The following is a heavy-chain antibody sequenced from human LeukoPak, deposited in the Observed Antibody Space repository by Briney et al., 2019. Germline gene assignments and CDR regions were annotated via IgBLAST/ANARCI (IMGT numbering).Heavy chain of an antibody. CDR1: GYSFTNHW. D-gene: IGHD3-22*01. CDR2: IYPGDPDT. V-gene: IGHV5-51*01. CDR3: ARRADSSGYSV. J-gene: IGHJ4*02. Sequence: GESLKISCKASGYSFTNHWIAWVRQMPGKGLEWMGMIYPGDPDTRYGPSFQGQVTISADKSISTAYLQWSSLKASDTAMYYCARRADSSGYSVWGQGTLVTVSS.